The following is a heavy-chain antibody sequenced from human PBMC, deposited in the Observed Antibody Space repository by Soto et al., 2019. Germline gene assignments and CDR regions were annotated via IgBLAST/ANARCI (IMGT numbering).Heavy chain of an antibody. J-gene: IGHJ4*02. CDR2: ISSNGGST. V-gene: IGHV3-64*01. Sequence: GGSLRLSCAASGFTLSGSAMGWVRQAPGKGLEYVSAISSNGGSTYYANSVKGRFTISRDNSKNTLYLQMGSLRAEDMAVYYCARDKLKRTTVTTMFFDYWGQGTLVTVSS. CDR3: ARDKLKRTTVTTMFFDY. D-gene: IGHD4-17*01. CDR1: GFTLSGSA.